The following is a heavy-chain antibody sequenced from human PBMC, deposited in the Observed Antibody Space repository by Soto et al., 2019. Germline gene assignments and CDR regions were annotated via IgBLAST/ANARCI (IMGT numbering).Heavy chain of an antibody. Sequence: SETLSLTCTVSGGSISSYYWSWIRQPPGKGLEWIGYIYYSGSTNYNPSLKSRVTISVDTSKNQFSLKLSSVTAADTAVYYCARGVWQWLVHGWFDPRGKGTLVTVAS. CDR2: IYYSGST. D-gene: IGHD6-19*01. CDR1: GGSISSYY. J-gene: IGHJ5*02. V-gene: IGHV4-59*01. CDR3: ARGVWQWLVHGWFDP.